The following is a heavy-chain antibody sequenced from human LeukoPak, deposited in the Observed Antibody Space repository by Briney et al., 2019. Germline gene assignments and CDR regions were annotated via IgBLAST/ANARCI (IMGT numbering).Heavy chain of an antibody. J-gene: IGHJ3*02. Sequence: SETLSLTCAVSGGSISSGGYSWSWLRQPPGKGLEWIGYIYHSGSTYYNPSLKSRVTISVDRSKNQFSLKLSSVTAADTAVYYCARGYDSSGYYLDAFDIWGQGTMVTVSS. CDR3: ARGYDSSGYYLDAFDI. D-gene: IGHD3-22*01. V-gene: IGHV4-30-2*01. CDR2: IYHSGST. CDR1: GGSISSGGYS.